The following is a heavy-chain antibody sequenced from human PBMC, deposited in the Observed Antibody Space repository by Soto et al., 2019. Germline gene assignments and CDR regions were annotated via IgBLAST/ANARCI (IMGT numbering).Heavy chain of an antibody. Sequence: GGSLRLSCAASGFNFDNSYMSWVRQAPGKGLEWVAILYSGGKSYYAESVRGRFTISRDISKNTLDLQMNRLTADDTAVYYCSKNNVAPAFVGFEYWGQGTLVTVSS. CDR1: GFNFDNSY. V-gene: IGHV3-53*01. J-gene: IGHJ4*02. CDR2: LYSGGKS. CDR3: SKNNVAPAFVGFEY. D-gene: IGHD2-2*01.